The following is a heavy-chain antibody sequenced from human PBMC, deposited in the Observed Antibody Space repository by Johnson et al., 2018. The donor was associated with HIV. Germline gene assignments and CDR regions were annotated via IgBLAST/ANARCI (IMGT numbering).Heavy chain of an antibody. D-gene: IGHD3-3*01. CDR2: ISYDGSNK. CDR1: GLTFSSYA. V-gene: IGHV3-30*04. J-gene: IGHJ3*02. Sequence: QVQLVESGGGVVQPGRSLRLSCAASGLTFSSYAMHWVRQAPGKGLELVAVISYDGSNKYYADSVKGRFTISRDNSKNTLYLQMNSLRAEDTAVYYCAGSPSEWDAFDIWGQGTMVTVSS. CDR3: AGSPSEWDAFDI.